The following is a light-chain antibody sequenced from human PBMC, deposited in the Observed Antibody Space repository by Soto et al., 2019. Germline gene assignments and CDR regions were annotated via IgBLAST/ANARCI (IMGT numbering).Light chain of an antibody. J-gene: IGKJ3*01. CDR2: TAS. CDR1: QGISNY. V-gene: IGKV1-9*01. CDR3: QQYGDSPGVT. Sequence: DIQLTQSPSFLSASVGDRVTITCRASQGISNYLAWYQQKPGKAPKLLIYTASALQSGVPSRFSGSGSGTDFTLTISSLEPEDFAVYYCQQYGDSPGVTFGPGTKVDIK.